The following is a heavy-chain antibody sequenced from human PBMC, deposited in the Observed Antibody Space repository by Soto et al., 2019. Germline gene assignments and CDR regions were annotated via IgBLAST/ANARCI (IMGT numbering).Heavy chain of an antibody. CDR3: ARGWELIHFYFDS. V-gene: IGHV1-2*02. Sequence: ASVKVSCKASGYTFTGYYMHWVRQAPGQGLEWMGWINPNSGGTNYAQKFQGRVTMTRDTSISTAYMELSRLRADDSAVYYCARGWELIHFYFDSWGQGTLVTVSS. CDR2: INPNSGGT. D-gene: IGHD1-26*01. CDR1: GYTFTGYY. J-gene: IGHJ4*02.